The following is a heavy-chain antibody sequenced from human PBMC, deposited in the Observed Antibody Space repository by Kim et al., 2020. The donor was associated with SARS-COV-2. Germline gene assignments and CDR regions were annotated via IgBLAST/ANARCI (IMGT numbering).Heavy chain of an antibody. D-gene: IGHD3-10*01. CDR1: GFTFSSYS. CDR2: ISSSSSYI. Sequence: GGSLRLSCAASGFTFSSYSMNWVRQAPGKGLEWVSSISSSSSYIYYADSVKGRFTISRDNAKNSLYLQMNSLRAEDTAVYYCARDPHMVRGSHMDVWGQGTTVTVSS. CDR3: ARDPHMVRGSHMDV. V-gene: IGHV3-21*01. J-gene: IGHJ6*02.